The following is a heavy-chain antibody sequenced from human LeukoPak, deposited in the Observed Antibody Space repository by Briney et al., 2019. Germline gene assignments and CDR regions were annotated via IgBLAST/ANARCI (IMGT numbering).Heavy chain of an antibody. CDR3: ARGPGSSGGYYVGDF. J-gene: IGHJ4*02. V-gene: IGHV1-46*01. CDR1: GYTFTSYY. Sequence: ASVKVSCKASGYTFTSYYMHWVRQAPGQGLEWMGIINPSGGSTSYAQKFQGRVTMTRDTSTSTVYMELSSLRAEDTAVYYCARGPGSSGGYYVGDFWGQGTLVTVSS. D-gene: IGHD1-26*01. CDR2: INPSGGST.